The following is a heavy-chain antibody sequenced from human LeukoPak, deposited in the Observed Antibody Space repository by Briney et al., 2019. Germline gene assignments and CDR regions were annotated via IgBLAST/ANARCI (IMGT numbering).Heavy chain of an antibody. J-gene: IGHJ2*01. D-gene: IGHD3-10*01. CDR2: ISYTSSTI. Sequence: RPGGSLRLSCAASGFTFSSNSMNWVRQAPGKGLEWVSYISYTSSTIYYADSVQGRFTISRDNAKNSLYLQMNSLRAEDTTVYYCAREESLLWFAGLSYFDLWGRGTLVTVSS. CDR3: AREESLLWFAGLSYFDL. V-gene: IGHV3-48*04. CDR1: GFTFSSNS.